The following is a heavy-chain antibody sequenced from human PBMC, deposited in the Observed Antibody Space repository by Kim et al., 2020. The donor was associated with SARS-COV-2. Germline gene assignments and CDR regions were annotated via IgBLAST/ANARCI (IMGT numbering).Heavy chain of an antibody. Sequence: DSVKGRFTISRDNSKNTLYLQMNSLRAEDTAVYYCAKDGGSTVTTDFFDYWGQGTLVTVSS. CDR3: AKDGGSTVTTDFFDY. V-gene: IGHV3-23*01. D-gene: IGHD4-4*01. J-gene: IGHJ4*02.